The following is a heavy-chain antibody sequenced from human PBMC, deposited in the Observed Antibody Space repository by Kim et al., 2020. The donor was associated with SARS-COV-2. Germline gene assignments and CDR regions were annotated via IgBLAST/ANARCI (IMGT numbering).Heavy chain of an antibody. V-gene: IGHV4-34*01. D-gene: IGHD3-9*01. CDR1: GGSFSGYY. J-gene: IGHJ5*02. CDR2: INHSGST. Sequence: SETLSLTCAVYGGSFSGYYWSWIRQPPGKGLEWIGEINHSGSTNYNPSLKSRVTISVDTSKNQFSLKLSSVTAADTAVYYCARKVFPETVRIYYDILTGSHRSPRSPNWFDPWGQGTLVTVSS. CDR3: ARKVFPETVRIYYDILTGSHRSPRSPNWFDP.